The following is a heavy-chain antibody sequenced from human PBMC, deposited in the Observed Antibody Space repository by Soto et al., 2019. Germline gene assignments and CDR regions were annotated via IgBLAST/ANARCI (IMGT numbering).Heavy chain of an antibody. CDR3: ARAAHYSSPFRWFDP. V-gene: IGHV4-31*03. D-gene: IGHD6-13*01. Sequence: PSETLSLTCTVSGGSISSGGYYWSWIRQHPGKGLEWIGYIYYSGSTYYNPSLKSRVTISVDTSKNQFSLKLSSATAADTAVYYCARAAHYSSPFRWFDPWGQGTLVTVSS. J-gene: IGHJ5*02. CDR1: GGSISSGGYY. CDR2: IYYSGST.